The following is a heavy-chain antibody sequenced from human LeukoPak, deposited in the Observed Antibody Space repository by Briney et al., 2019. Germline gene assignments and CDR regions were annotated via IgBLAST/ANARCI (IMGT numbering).Heavy chain of an antibody. CDR1: GFTFSDYY. D-gene: IGHD3-3*01. V-gene: IGHV3-7*01. CDR3: ARELGFLEWLPPGAFDI. J-gene: IGHJ3*02. CDR2: IKQDGSEK. Sequence: PGGSLRLSCAASGFTFSDYYMSWIRQAPGKGLEWVANIKQDGSEKYYVDSVKGRFTISRDNAKNSLYLQMNSLRAEDTAVYHCARELGFLEWLPPGAFDIWGQGTMVTVSS.